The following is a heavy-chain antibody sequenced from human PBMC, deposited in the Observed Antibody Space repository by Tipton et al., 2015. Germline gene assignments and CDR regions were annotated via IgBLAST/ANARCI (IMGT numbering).Heavy chain of an antibody. CDR2: IRGSGGNT. V-gene: IGHV3-23*01. J-gene: IGHJ5*02. CDR3: ARSIGWGYDP. Sequence: SLRLSCAASGFTFSSNAMSWVRQAPEKGQEWVSAIRGSGGNTSYADSVTGRFTISRDNAANTLYLQMDKRRVGDTGVYHCARSIGWGYDPWGQGTLFTVAS. CDR1: GFTFSSNA. D-gene: IGHD1-26*01.